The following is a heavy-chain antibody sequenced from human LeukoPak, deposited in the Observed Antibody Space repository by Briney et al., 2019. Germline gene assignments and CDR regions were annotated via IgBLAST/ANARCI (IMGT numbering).Heavy chain of an antibody. CDR2: ITHTRRT. V-gene: IGHV4-34*01. D-gene: IGHD1-26*01. J-gene: IGHJ3*02. CDR3: ARGGRWESYSAFDI. Sequence: SETLSLTCAVSGGPFSHYYWNWIRQSPGKGLEWIGEITHTRRTNYNPVLRSRVTVSVDTSRNQFSLKLRSMTAADTAVYYCARGGRWESYSAFDIWGQGTTVSVSS. CDR1: GGPFSHYY.